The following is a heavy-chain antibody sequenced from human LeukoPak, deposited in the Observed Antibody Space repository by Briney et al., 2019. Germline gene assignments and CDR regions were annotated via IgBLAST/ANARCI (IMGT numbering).Heavy chain of an antibody. Sequence: ASVKVSCKASGYTFTSYGISWVRQAPGQGLEWMGWISAYNGNTNYAQKPQGRVTMTTDTSTSTAYMELRSLRSDDTAVYYCARDQVTTMVRGVILHWGQGTLVTVSS. D-gene: IGHD3-10*01. CDR2: ISAYNGNT. CDR3: ARDQVTTMVRGVILH. V-gene: IGHV1-18*01. J-gene: IGHJ4*02. CDR1: GYTFTSYG.